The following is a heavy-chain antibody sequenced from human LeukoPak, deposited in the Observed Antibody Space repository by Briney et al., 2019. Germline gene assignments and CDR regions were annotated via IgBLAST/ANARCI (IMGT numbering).Heavy chain of an antibody. Sequence: PGGSLRLSCAASGFTFSSYGMHWVRQAPGKGLEWVAFIRYDGSNKYYADSVKGRFTISRDNSKNTLYLQMNSLRAEDTAVYYCAKDVVGYSSGWSGGAFDIWGQGTMVTVSS. CDR2: IRYDGSNK. J-gene: IGHJ3*02. CDR1: GFTFSSYG. CDR3: AKDVVGYSSGWSGGAFDI. V-gene: IGHV3-30*02. D-gene: IGHD6-19*01.